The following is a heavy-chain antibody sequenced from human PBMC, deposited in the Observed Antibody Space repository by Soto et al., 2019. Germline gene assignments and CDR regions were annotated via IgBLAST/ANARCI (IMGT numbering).Heavy chain of an antibody. CDR2: IKSKTDGGTT. D-gene: IGHD3-10*01. Sequence: GGSLRLSCAASGFTFSNAWMSWVRQAPGKGLEWVGRIKSKTDGGTTDYAAPVKGRFTISRDDSKNTLYLQMNSLKTEDTAVYYCTTGLVGTMVRGVADYWGQGTLVTVSS. CDR3: TTGLVGTMVRGVADY. V-gene: IGHV3-15*01. CDR1: GFTFSNAW. J-gene: IGHJ4*02.